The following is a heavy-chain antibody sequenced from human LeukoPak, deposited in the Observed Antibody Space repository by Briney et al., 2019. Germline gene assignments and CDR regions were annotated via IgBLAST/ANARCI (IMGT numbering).Heavy chain of an antibody. CDR3: ARGRSVGAAAGSDFDY. Sequence: SETLSLTCAVYGGSFSGYYWSWIRQPPGKGLEWIGEINHSGSTNYNPSLKSRVTISVDTSKNQFSLKLSSVTAADTAVYYCARGRSVGAAAGSDFDYWGQGTLVTVSS. CDR1: GGSFSGYY. J-gene: IGHJ4*02. V-gene: IGHV4-34*01. D-gene: IGHD6-13*01. CDR2: INHSGST.